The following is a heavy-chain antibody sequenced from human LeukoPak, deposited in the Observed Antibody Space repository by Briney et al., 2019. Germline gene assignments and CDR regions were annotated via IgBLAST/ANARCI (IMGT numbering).Heavy chain of an antibody. CDR3: ARSTVVTLYYYYYYYMDV. Sequence: GASVKVSCKASGGTFSSYAISWVRQGPGQGLEWMGGIIPIFGTANYAQKFQGRVTITADESTSTAYMELSSLRSEDAAVYYCARSTVVTLYYYYYYYMDVWGKGTTVTVSS. CDR2: IIPIFGTA. CDR1: GGTFSSYA. J-gene: IGHJ6*03. V-gene: IGHV1-69*13. D-gene: IGHD4-23*01.